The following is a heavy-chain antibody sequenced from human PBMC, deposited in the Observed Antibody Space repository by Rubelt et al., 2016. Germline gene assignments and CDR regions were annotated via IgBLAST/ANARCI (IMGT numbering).Heavy chain of an antibody. V-gene: IGHV3-30*04. CDR3: ARDLGSSPFDY. CDR2: ISYDGSNK. CDR1: GFTFSSYT. J-gene: IGHJ4*02. D-gene: IGHD3-16*01. Sequence: GFTFSSYTMHWVRQAPGKGLEWVALISYDGSNKNYPDSVKGRFTISRDNSKNTLYLQMNSLRVEDTAVYYCARDLGSSPFDYWGQGTLVTVS.